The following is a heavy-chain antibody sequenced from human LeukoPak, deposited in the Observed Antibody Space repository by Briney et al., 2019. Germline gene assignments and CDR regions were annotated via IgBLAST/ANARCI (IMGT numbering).Heavy chain of an antibody. CDR3: ARHYGAAGDFDY. J-gene: IGHJ4*02. CDR1: GYSFTSHW. Sequence: ESLKISCKGSGYSFTSHWIGWVRQMPGKGLEWMGIVNPDDSDTIYSPSFQGQVTISADESITTAYLQWSSLKASDIATYYCARHYGAAGDFDYWGQGTLVTVSS. CDR2: VNPDDSDT. V-gene: IGHV5-51*01. D-gene: IGHD6-13*01.